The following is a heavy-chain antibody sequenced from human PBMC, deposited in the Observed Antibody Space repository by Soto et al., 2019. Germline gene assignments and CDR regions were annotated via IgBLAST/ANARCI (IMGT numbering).Heavy chain of an antibody. CDR2: IWNNGNRK. J-gene: IGHJ5*02. Sequence: QVQLVESGGGVVQPGRSLRLSCAASGFTFWNYGMHWVRQAPGKGPEWVATIWNNGNRKYYADSVTGRFTISRDNSRNTLYLEMNRLRGEDTAVYYCATAVSTTAVNWFDPWGQGTQVTVSS. V-gene: IGHV3-33*01. D-gene: IGHD2-2*01. CDR3: ATAVSTTAVNWFDP. CDR1: GFTFWNYG.